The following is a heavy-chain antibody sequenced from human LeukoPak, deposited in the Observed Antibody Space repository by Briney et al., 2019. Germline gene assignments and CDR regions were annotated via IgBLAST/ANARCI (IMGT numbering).Heavy chain of an antibody. V-gene: IGHV4-34*01. D-gene: IGHD2-15*01. CDR3: ARAGGPDY. CDR2: INHSGST. J-gene: IGHJ4*02. Sequence: PSETLSLTRAVYGGSFSGYYWSWIRQPPGKGLEWIGEINHSGSTNYNPSLKSRVNISVDTSKNQFSLKLSSVTAADTAVYYCARAGGPDYWGQGTLVTVSS. CDR1: GGSFSGYY.